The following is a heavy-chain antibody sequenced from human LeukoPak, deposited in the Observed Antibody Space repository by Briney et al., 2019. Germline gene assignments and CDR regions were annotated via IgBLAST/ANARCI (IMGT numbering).Heavy chain of an antibody. CDR2: ISGSGGST. D-gene: IGHD2-2*01. Sequence: RGSLSPSCAASGFTFSGYAMSWVRQAPGKGLEWVSAISGSGGSTYYADSVKGRFTISRDNSKNTLYLQMNSLRAEDTAVYYCAKDLLGYCSSTSCQSSNFHYWGQGTLVTVSS. V-gene: IGHV3-23*01. CDR1: GFTFSGYA. CDR3: AKDLLGYCSSTSCQSSNFHY. J-gene: IGHJ4*02.